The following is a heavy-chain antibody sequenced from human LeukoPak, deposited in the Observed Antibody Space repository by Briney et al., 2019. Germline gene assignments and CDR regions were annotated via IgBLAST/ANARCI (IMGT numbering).Heavy chain of an antibody. Sequence: SETLSLTCTVSGGSISSSSYYWGWIRQPPGKGLEWIGSIYYSGSTYYNPSLKSRVTISVDTSKNQFSLKLSSVTAADTAVYYCARASYKDYYYMDVWGKGTTVTVSS. CDR2: IYYSGST. CDR1: GGSISSSSYY. J-gene: IGHJ6*03. D-gene: IGHD1-1*01. CDR3: ARASYKDYYYMDV. V-gene: IGHV4-39*07.